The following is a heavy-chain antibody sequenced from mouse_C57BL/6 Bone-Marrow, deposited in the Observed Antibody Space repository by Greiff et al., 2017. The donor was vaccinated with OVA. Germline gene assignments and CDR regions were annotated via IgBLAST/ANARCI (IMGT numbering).Heavy chain of an antibody. CDR1: GYTFTSYW. V-gene: IGHV1-69*01. CDR2: IDPSDSYT. D-gene: IGHD1-1*01. J-gene: IGHJ2*01. CDR3: ARLTTVDPYDFDY. Sequence: QVQLQQPGAELVMPGASVKLSCKASGYTFTSYWMHWVKQRPGQGLEWIGEIDPSDSYTNYNQKFKGKSTLTVDKSSSTAYMKLSSLTSEDSAVYYCARLTTVDPYDFDYWGQGTTLTVSS.